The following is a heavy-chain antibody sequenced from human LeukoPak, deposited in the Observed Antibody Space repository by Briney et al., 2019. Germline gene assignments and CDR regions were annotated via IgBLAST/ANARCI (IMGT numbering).Heavy chain of an antibody. CDR3: ARLKCISTTCPSRYVMDV. CDR2: IYYSGST. D-gene: IGHD2-2*01. J-gene: IGHJ6*02. Sequence: SETLSLTCSVSGGSISSYYWSWIRQPPGKGLEYIGYIYYSGSTNYNPSLKSRVTISVDTSKDQLSLNLTSVTAAGTAVYYCARLKCISTTCPSRYVMDVWGQGTTVTVSS. CDR1: GGSISSYY. V-gene: IGHV4-59*01.